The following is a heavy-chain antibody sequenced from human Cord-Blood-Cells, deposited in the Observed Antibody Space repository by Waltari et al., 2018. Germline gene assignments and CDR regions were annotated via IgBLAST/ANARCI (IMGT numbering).Heavy chain of an antibody. V-gene: IGHV1-69*06. CDR2: NSPIFGTT. CDR3: AGGGFGWVGSFDY. CDR1: GGTFSSYA. Sequence: QVQLVQSGAEVTKPGSSVKVSCKASGGTFSSYAISWVRQAPGQGLEWVGGNSPIFGTTNDGHKFQGMVTITADKAPGTAYMELSSLRSEDTAVYYWAGGGFGWVGSFDYWGQGTLVTVSS. D-gene: IGHD3-10*01. J-gene: IGHJ4*02.